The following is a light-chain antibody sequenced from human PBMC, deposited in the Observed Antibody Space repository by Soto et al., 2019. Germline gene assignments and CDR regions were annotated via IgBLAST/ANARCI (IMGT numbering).Light chain of an antibody. CDR2: AAS. J-gene: IGKJ4*01. Sequence: DFQVTQSPSSLSASVGDRVTITCRASQSVNDYLNWYQQRPGKAPRLLIYAASTLHSGVPSRFSGSGFGTDFSLTITSLQPEDFATYYCQQGDSFPALTFGGGTKVEIK. CDR1: QSVNDY. V-gene: IGKV1-39*01. CDR3: QQGDSFPALT.